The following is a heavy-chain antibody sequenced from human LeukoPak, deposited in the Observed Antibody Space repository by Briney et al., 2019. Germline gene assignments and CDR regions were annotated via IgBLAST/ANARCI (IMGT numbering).Heavy chain of an antibody. V-gene: IGHV3-53*01. CDR3: ARGDLGDFDY. J-gene: IGHJ4*02. Sequence: PGVSLRLSCAASGFTVRSNYMIWVRQAPGKGLEWVSVIYSGGSTYYADSVKGRFTISRDNSKNTLYLQMNSLRAEDTAVYYCARGDLGDFDYWGQGTLVTVSS. CDR1: GFTVRSNY. D-gene: IGHD3-16*01. CDR2: IYSGGST.